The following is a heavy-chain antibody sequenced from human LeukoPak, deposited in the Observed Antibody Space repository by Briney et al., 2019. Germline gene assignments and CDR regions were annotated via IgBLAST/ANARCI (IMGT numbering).Heavy chain of an antibody. CDR2: IYYSGST. CDR1: GGSISSYY. Sequence: PSETLSLTCTVSGGSISSYYWSWIRQPPGKGLEWIGYIYYSGSTNYNPSLKSRVTMSVDTSKNQFSLRPSSVTAADTAAYFCARENWRSKSIDFDSWGQGTLVTVSS. CDR3: ARENWRSKSIDFDS. J-gene: IGHJ4*02. D-gene: IGHD6-6*01. V-gene: IGHV4-59*12.